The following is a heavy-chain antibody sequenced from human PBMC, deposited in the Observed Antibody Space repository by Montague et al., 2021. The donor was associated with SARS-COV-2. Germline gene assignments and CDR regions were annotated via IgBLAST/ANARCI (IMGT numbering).Heavy chain of an antibody. CDR1: GGYISSGSYY. Sequence: TLSLTCTVSGGYISSGSYYWSWIRQPAGRGMEWIGRIYASGSSKYNPSLKSRVTISVDTSKNHISLKVRSVTAADTAVYYCARDLSSSWSYWFDPWGQGTLVTVSS. CDR3: ARDLSSSWSYWFDP. D-gene: IGHD6-13*01. CDR2: IYASGSS. V-gene: IGHV4-61*02. J-gene: IGHJ5*02.